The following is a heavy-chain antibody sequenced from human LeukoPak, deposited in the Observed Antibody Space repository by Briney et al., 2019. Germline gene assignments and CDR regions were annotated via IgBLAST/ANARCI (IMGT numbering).Heavy chain of an antibody. V-gene: IGHV3-23*01. CDR1: GFTFENFA. D-gene: IGHD4-17*01. CDR2: ISGTGYST. CDR3: AKGHGDYPGNYFNY. Sequence: GGSLRLSCAASGFTFENFAMSWVGQAPGKGLEWVSAISGTGYSTHYAGSVKGRFTISRDNSKNTLYLQIHSLRAEDTAIYFCAKGHGDYPGNYFNYWGQGTLVSVSS. J-gene: IGHJ4*02.